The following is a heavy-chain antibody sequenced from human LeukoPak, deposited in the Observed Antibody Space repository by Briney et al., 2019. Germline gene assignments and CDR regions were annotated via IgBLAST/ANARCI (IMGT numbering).Heavy chain of an antibody. CDR3: ARGNSSSWYSYYYYYMDV. J-gene: IGHJ6*03. CDR2: ISGSGGST. CDR1: GFTFSNAW. V-gene: IGHV3-23*01. Sequence: GGSLRLSCAASGFTFSNAWMRWVRQAPGKGLEWVSAISGSGGSTYYADSVKGRFTISRDNSKNTLYLQMNSLRAEDTAVYYCARGNSSSWYSYYYYYMDVWGKGTTVTVSS. D-gene: IGHD6-13*01.